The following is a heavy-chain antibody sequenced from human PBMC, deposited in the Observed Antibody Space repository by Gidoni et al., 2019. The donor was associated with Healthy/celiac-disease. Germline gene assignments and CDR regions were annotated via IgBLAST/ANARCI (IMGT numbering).Heavy chain of an antibody. D-gene: IGHD6-13*01. Sequence: EVQLVESGGGLVQPGGSLRLSCAASGCTFSSYWMHWVRQAPGKVLVWVSRINSDGSSTSYADSGKGRFTISRDNAKNTLYLQMNSLRAEDTAVYYCATLAAGGMDVWGQGTTVTVSS. CDR2: INSDGSST. J-gene: IGHJ6*02. CDR3: ATLAAGGMDV. CDR1: GCTFSSYW. V-gene: IGHV3-74*01.